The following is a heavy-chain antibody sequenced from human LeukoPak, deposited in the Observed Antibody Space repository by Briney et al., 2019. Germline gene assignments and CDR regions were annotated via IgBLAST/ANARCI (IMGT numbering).Heavy chain of an antibody. D-gene: IGHD3-22*01. V-gene: IGHV3-30*18. CDR1: GFTFSFYG. CDR2: ISYDGSNK. Sequence: GGSLRLSCAASGFTFSFYGIHWVRQAPGKGLEWVAVISYDGSNKYYADSVKGRFTISRDNSKNTLYLQMNSLRAEDTAVYYCAKVPHHITYYYDSSGYVFDYWGQGTLVTVSS. J-gene: IGHJ4*02. CDR3: AKVPHHITYYYDSSGYVFDY.